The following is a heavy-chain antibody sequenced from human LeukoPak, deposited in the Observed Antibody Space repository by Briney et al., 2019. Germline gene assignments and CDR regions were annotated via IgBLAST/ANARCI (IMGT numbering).Heavy chain of an antibody. J-gene: IGHJ4*02. V-gene: IGHV4-59*12. D-gene: IGHD3-10*01. CDR3: ARGGTYGSGRNQHTTLDY. CDR1: GGSISSYY. CDR2: MSYSAST. Sequence: PSETLSLTCTVSGGSISSYYWSWIRQPPGKGLEWIGYMSYSASTDYNPSLKSRVTISLDTSKNQFSLKLSSVTAADTAVYYCARGGTYGSGRNQHTTLDYWGQGTLVTVSS.